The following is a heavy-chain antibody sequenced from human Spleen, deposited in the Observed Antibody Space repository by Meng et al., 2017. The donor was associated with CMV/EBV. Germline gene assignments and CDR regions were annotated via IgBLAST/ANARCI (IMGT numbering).Heavy chain of an antibody. D-gene: IGHD2-2*01. V-gene: IGHV4-34*10. Sequence: SETLSLTCAVYGGSFSSIYWTWIRQSPGKGLEWIGEINHGGGTNYNPSLKTRVTMSIDTSKNQFSLKLSSVTAADTAVYYCARESPSGPAAVYWGQGTLVTVSS. CDR3: ARESPSGPAAVY. CDR2: INHGGGT. CDR1: GGSFSSIY. J-gene: IGHJ4*02.